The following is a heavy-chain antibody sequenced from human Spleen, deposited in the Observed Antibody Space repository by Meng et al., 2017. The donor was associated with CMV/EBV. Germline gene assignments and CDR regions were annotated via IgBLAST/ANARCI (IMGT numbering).Heavy chain of an antibody. CDR2: INPNSGGT. D-gene: IGHD5-18*01. V-gene: IGHV1-2*02. CDR1: GYTFTGYY. J-gene: IGHJ5*02. Sequence: ASVKVSCKASGYTFTGYYIHWVRQAPGQGLEWMGWINPNSGGTDYAQRFQGRVTMTRDTSISTAYMELSRLRSDDTAVYFCARAPGYMSPWGQGTLVTVSS. CDR3: ARAPGYMSP.